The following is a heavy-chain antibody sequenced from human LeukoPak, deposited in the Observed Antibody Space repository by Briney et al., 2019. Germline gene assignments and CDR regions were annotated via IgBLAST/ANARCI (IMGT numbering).Heavy chain of an antibody. CDR3: ARGNNWNLNFDF. D-gene: IGHD1-20*01. CDR2: IYYSGST. V-gene: IGHV4-31*03. Sequence: SETLSLTCTVSGGSISSGGYYWSWIRQHPGKGLEWIGYIYYSGSTYYNPSLKSRVTISVDTSKNQFSLKLSSATAADTAVYYCARGNNWNLNFDFWGQGTLVTVSS. J-gene: IGHJ4*02. CDR1: GGSISSGGYY.